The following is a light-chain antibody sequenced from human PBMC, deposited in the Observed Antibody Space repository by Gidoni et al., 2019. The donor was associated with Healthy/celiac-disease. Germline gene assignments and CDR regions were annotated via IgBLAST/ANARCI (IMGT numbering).Light chain of an antibody. CDR1: QRVSSN. CDR3: QQYNNWPPKLT. J-gene: IGKJ4*01. CDR2: GAS. Sequence: EIVMTQSPATLSVSPGERATLSCRASQRVSSNLAWYQQKPGQAPRLLIYGASTRATGIPARFSGSGSGTEFTLTISSLQSEDFAVYYCQQYNNWPPKLTFXGXTKVXIK. V-gene: IGKV3-15*01.